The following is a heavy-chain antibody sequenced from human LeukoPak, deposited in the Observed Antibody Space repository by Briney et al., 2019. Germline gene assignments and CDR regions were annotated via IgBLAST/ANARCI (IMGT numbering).Heavy chain of an antibody. CDR1: GFTFSKYG. Sequence: GGSLRLSCAASGFTFSKYGMHWVRQAPGKGLEWVAFVRYDGSNKYYADSVKGRFTISRDNSKNTLYLQMNSLRAEDTAVYYCAKGSKEVLFTRDHYMDVWGKGTTVTISS. V-gene: IGHV3-30*02. CDR3: AKGSKEVLFTRDHYMDV. J-gene: IGHJ6*03. CDR2: VRYDGSNK. D-gene: IGHD3-3*01.